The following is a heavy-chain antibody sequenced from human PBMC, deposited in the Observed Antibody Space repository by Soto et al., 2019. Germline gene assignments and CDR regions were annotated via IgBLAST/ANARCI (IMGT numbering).Heavy chain of an antibody. CDR3: ARDEYSYGYSDY. Sequence: PGGSLRLSCAASGFTFSSYSMNWVRQAPGKGLEWVSSISSSSSYIYYADSVKGRFTISRDNAKNSLYLQMNSLRAEDTAVYYCARDEYSYGYSDYWGQGTLVTVSS. D-gene: IGHD5-18*01. CDR1: GFTFSSYS. J-gene: IGHJ4*02. V-gene: IGHV3-21*01. CDR2: ISSSSSYI.